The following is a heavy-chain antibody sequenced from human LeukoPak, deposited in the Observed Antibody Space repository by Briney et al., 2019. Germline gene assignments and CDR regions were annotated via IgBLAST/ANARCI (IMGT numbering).Heavy chain of an antibody. J-gene: IGHJ4*02. CDR3: AKGLARGFDY. CDR1: GFTFTTYS. CDR2: ITTTSSII. D-gene: IGHD3-10*01. Sequence: GGSLRLSCAASGFTFTTYSMNWVRQAPGKGLEWVSYITTTSSIIYYADSVKGRFTISRDNAKNSLYLQMNSLRAEDTAVYYCAKGLARGFDYWGQGTLVTVSS. V-gene: IGHV3-48*01.